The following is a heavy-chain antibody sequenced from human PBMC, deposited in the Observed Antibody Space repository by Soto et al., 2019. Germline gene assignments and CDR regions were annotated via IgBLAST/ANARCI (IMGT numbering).Heavy chain of an antibody. V-gene: IGHV3-33*01. D-gene: IGHD3-22*01. Sequence: GGSLRLSCAASGFTFSSYGMHWVRQAPGKGLEWVAVIWYDGSNKYYADSVKGRFTISRDNSKNTLYLQMNSLRAEDTAVYYCARDRQLRLYDGIXVWGQGTTVT. CDR2: IWYDGSNK. CDR1: GFTFSSYG. CDR3: ARDRQLRLYDGIXV. J-gene: IGHJ6*02.